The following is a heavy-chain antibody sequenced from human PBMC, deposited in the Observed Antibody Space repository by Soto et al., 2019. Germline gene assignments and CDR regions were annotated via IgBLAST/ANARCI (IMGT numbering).Heavy chain of an antibody. CDR1: GFTLSSYG. D-gene: IGHD3-22*01. V-gene: IGHV3-33*01. Sequence: GGSLRLSCAASGFTLSSYGMHWVRQAPGKGLEWVAVIWYDGSNKYYADSVKGRFTISRDNSKNTLYLQMNSLRAEDTAVYYCARDGSYDSSGPSDYWGQGTLVTVSS. CDR2: IWYDGSNK. CDR3: ARDGSYDSSGPSDY. J-gene: IGHJ4*02.